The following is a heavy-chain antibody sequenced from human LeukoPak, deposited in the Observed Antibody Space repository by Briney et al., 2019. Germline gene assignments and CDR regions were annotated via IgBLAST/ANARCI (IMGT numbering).Heavy chain of an antibody. Sequence: GGSLRLSCEASGFTFSSYSMNWVRQAPGKGLEWISYISTSTTTIYYANSVKGRFIISRDNAKKSLYLQMNSLRAEDTAVYYCARVPGGNSYYYYMDVWGKGTTVTVSS. J-gene: IGHJ6*03. CDR1: GFTFSSYS. CDR2: ISTSTTTI. CDR3: ARVPGGNSYYYYMDV. V-gene: IGHV3-48*01. D-gene: IGHD2-15*01.